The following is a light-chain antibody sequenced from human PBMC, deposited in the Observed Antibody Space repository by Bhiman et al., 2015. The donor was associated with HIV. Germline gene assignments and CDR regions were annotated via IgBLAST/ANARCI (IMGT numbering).Light chain of an antibody. CDR2: AVT. J-gene: IGLJ1*01. Sequence: QSALTQPRSVSGSPGQSVTISCTGTSSDVGGYSYVSWYQQHPGKAPKLMIYAVTQRPSGVPDRFSGSKSGNTASLIISGLQAEDEADYYCSSYAHSYTSLFGGGTKVTVL. CDR1: SSDVGGYSY. V-gene: IGLV2-11*01. CDR3: SSYAHSYTSL.